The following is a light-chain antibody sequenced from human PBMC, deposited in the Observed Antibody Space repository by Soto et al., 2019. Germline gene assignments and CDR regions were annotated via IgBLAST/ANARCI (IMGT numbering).Light chain of an antibody. CDR3: QQRNSWPPTFT. CDR2: DTS. Sequence: EIVMTQSPATLSVSPGELATLSFMAIQSVSSKLAWYQQKPGQAPRLLIYDTSIRATGIPARFSGSGSGTDFTLTISSLEPEDFAVYYCQQRNSWPPTFTFGQGTRLEI. J-gene: IGKJ5*01. CDR1: QSVSSK. V-gene: IGKV3-11*01.